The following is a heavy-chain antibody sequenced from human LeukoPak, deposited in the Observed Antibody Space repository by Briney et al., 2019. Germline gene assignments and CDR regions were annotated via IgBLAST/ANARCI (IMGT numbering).Heavy chain of an antibody. V-gene: IGHV3-15*01. J-gene: IGHJ4*02. D-gene: IGHD6-13*01. CDR2: IKSKTDGGTT. Sequence: GGSLRLSCAASGFTFSNAWMSWVRQAPGKGLEWGGRIKSKTDGGTTDYAAPVKGRFTISRDDSKNTLYLQMNSLKTEDTAVYYCTTDTYSSSWYDYWGQGTLVTVSS. CDR1: GFTFSNAW. CDR3: TTDTYSSSWYDY.